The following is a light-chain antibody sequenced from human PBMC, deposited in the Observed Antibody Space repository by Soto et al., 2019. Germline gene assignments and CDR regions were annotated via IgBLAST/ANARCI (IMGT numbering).Light chain of an antibody. CDR2: AAS. CDR1: QGISSY. Sequence: IQMTQSPSTLSASTGDRVTITCLASQGISSYLAWYQQKPGKAPKLLIYAASTLQSGVPSRFSGSGSGTDFTLTISCLQSEDFATYYCQQSYSTPITFGQGTRLEI. CDR3: QQSYSTPIT. J-gene: IGKJ5*01. V-gene: IGKV1-8*01.